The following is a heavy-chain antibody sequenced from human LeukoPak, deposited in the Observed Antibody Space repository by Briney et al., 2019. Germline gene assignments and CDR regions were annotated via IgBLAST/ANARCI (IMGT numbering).Heavy chain of an antibody. J-gene: IGHJ4*02. V-gene: IGHV3-20*04. Sequence: GGSLRLSCAASGFTFSSYSMNWVRQVPGKGLEWVSGINWSGDIIHYAESVRGRSTISRDNAKRSVSLQMDGLRGDDTALYYCARANYYDSSGYNFFDNWGQGALVTVSS. CDR3: ARANYYDSSGYNFFDN. CDR1: GFTFSSYS. D-gene: IGHD3-22*01. CDR2: INWSGDII.